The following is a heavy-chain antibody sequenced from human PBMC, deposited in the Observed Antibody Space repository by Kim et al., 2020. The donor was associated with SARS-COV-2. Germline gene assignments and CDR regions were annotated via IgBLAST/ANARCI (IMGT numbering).Heavy chain of an antibody. D-gene: IGHD6-19*01. J-gene: IGHJ4*02. CDR3: AKDHESSGWPTFDY. V-gene: IGHV3-23*01. Sequence: ADPVKARFTVSRDNAKNTLYLQMDNLRVEDTALYYCAKDHESSGWPTFDYWGQGTQVTVSS.